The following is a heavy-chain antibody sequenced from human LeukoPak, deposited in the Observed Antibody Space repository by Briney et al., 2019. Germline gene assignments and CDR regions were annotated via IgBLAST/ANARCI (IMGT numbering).Heavy chain of an antibody. CDR3: AREARNQQLVRRGNWFDP. CDR2: IYYSGST. CDR1: GGSVSSGSYY. V-gene: IGHV4-61*01. D-gene: IGHD6-13*01. J-gene: IGHJ5*02. Sequence: SETLSLTCTVSGGSVSSGSYYWSWIRQPPGKGLEWIGYIYYSGSTNYNPSLKSRVTISVDTSKNQFSLQLNSVTPEDTAVYYCAREARNQQLVRRGNWFDPWGQGTLVTVSS.